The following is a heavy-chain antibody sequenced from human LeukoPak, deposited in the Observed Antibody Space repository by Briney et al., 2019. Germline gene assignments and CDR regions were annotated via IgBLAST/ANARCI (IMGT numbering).Heavy chain of an antibody. CDR1: GFTFSSYW. D-gene: IGHD4-17*01. J-gene: IGHJ4*02. Sequence: GGSLRLSCEVSGFTFSSYWMNWVRQVPGKGLAWVSHINTYGTSAIYADSVKGRFTISRDNAKNMLFLQMNSLRAEDTAVYYCAKSPVTTPFYFDYWGQGTLVTVSS. CDR2: INTYGTSA. V-gene: IGHV3-74*01. CDR3: AKSPVTTPFYFDY.